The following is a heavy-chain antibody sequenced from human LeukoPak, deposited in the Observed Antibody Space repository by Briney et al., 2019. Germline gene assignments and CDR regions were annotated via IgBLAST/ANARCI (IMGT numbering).Heavy chain of an antibody. CDR3: ARDHGSAYYRAPRH. CDR1: GYIFTNYY. D-gene: IGHD3-10*01. V-gene: IGHV1-46*01. Sequence: ASVTVSCKASGYIFTNYYMHWVRQAPGQGLEWMGTINPSGGSTTYAQKFQGRVTMTRDTSTSTVYMELSSLRSEDTAVYYCARDHGSAYYRAPRHWGQGTLVTVSS. CDR2: INPSGGST. J-gene: IGHJ4*02.